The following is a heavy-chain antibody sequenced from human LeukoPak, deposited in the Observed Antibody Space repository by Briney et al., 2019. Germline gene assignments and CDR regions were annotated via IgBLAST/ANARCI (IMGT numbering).Heavy chain of an antibody. CDR1: ESRFATYW. Sequence: PGESLKISCQGSESRFATYWIAWLGQMPGKGLEWMGIIYPSDSDTRYSPSFQGQLTISADKPIKTAYLQWSSLKASDTAMYYCARPLQGIVGATGFDYWSQGTLVTVSS. CDR2: IYPSDSDT. CDR3: ARPLQGIVGATGFDY. J-gene: IGHJ4*02. V-gene: IGHV5-51*01. D-gene: IGHD1-26*01.